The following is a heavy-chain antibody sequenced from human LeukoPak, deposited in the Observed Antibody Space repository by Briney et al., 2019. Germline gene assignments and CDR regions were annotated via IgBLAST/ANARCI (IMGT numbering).Heavy chain of an antibody. D-gene: IGHD5-24*01. CDR2: IKQDGSEK. CDR1: GFTFSSYW. Sequence: GGSLRLSCAASGFTFSSYWMSWVRQAPGKGLEWVANIKQDGSEKYYVDSVKGRFTISRDNAKNSLYLQMNSLRAEDTAVYYCARDRVALRMATTYFDYWGQGTLVTVSS. V-gene: IGHV3-7*01. CDR3: ARDRVALRMATTYFDY. J-gene: IGHJ4*02.